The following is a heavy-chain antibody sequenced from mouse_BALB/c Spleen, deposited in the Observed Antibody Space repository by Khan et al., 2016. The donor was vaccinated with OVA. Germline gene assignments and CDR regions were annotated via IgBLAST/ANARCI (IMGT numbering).Heavy chain of an antibody. CDR2: IYPGDGNT. CDR1: GYTFTNSW. Sequence: VQLQQSGPELVKPGASVKISCKTSGYTFTNSWINWVKQRPGQGPEWIGRIYPGDGNTHYNGKFRGKASLTADTSSSTAHMQLSSLTSVDSAVYFCARDGNLDYWGQGTTRTVSS. J-gene: IGHJ2*01. V-gene: IGHV1-82*01. D-gene: IGHD2-1*01. CDR3: ARDGNLDY.